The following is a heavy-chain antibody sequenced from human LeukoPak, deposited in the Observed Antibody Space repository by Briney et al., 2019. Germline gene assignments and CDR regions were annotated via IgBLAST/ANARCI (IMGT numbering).Heavy chain of an antibody. CDR1: GASITNYC. J-gene: IGHJ4*02. CDR3: ARGGSYGAYLDY. V-gene: IGHV4-59*01. D-gene: IGHD1-26*01. CDR2: IYYSGNT. Sequence: TSETLSLTCSVSGASITNYCWSWIRQAPGKGLEWIGYIYYSGNTNTYNPSLKSRATISLYTSRKYFSLELRSVTAADTAVYYCARGGSYGAYLDYWGQGALVIVSS.